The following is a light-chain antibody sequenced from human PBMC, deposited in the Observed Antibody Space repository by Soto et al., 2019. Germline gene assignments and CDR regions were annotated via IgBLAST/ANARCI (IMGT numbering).Light chain of an antibody. V-gene: IGLV2-11*01. CDR1: SSDIGGYNY. J-gene: IGLJ1*01. CDR2: DVS. CDR3: CSYAGAYIYV. Sequence: QAVLTQPRSVSGPPGQSVTISCTGTSSDIGGYNYVSWYQQYPGKVPKLILYDVSKRPSGVPDRFSGSKSGNTASLTISGLQADDEADYYCCSYAGAYIYVFATGTKVTVL.